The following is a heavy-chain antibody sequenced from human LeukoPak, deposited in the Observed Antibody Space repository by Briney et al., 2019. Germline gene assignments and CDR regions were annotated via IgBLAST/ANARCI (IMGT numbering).Heavy chain of an antibody. J-gene: IGHJ4*02. CDR2: IKQDGSEK. D-gene: IGHD3-22*01. Sequence: GGPLRLSCAASGFTFSSYWMSWVRQAPGKGLEWVANIKQDGSEKYYVDSVRGRFTISRDNAKNSLYLQMNSLRAEDTAVYYCARFRYYDSSGYYYYFDYWGQGTLVTVSS. V-gene: IGHV3-7*05. CDR3: ARFRYYDSSGYYYYFDY. CDR1: GFTFSSYW.